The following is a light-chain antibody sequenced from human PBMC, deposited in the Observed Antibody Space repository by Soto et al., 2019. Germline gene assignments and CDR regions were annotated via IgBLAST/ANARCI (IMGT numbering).Light chain of an antibody. Sequence: EIVLTQSPATLSLSPGERATLSCGASQTVTGSYLAWCQQKPGLAPRIVIYDASSRATGIPERFSGSGSGTDFTLTINRLEPEDFAVYYCQQYAGSQITFGQGTRLEIK. V-gene: IGKV3D-20*01. CDR2: DAS. CDR1: QTVTGSY. J-gene: IGKJ5*01. CDR3: QQYAGSQIT.